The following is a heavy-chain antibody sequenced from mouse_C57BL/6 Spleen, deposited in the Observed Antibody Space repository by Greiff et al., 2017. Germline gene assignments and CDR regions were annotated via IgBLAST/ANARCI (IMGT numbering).Heavy chain of an antibody. CDR2: IYPGDGDT. Sequence: VQLQQSGAELVKPGASVKISCKASGYAFSSYWMNWVKQRPGKGLEWIGQIYPGDGDTNYNGKFKGKATLTADKSSSTAYMQLSSLTSEDSAVYFCARAELLASDGYAMDYWGQGTSVTVSA. CDR3: ARAELLASDGYAMDY. CDR1: GYAFSSYW. D-gene: IGHD1-1*01. J-gene: IGHJ4*01. V-gene: IGHV1-80*01.